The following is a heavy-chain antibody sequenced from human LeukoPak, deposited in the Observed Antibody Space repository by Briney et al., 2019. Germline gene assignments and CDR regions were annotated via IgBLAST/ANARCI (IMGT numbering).Heavy chain of an antibody. CDR3: ARLIDWVSPTQGRDNWFDP. Sequence: ETLSLTCTVSGGSISTYYWNWIRQPPGKGLEWIGYVYYSGRTNYNPSLKSRVTISIDTSKSQFSLKLSSVTAADTAVYYCARLIDWVSPTQGRDNWFDPWGQGTLVTVSS. V-gene: IGHV4-59*01. CDR2: VYYSGRT. J-gene: IGHJ5*02. D-gene: IGHD3-10*01. CDR1: GGSISTYY.